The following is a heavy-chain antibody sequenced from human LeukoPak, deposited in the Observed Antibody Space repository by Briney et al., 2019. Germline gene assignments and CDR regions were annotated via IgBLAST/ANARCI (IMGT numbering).Heavy chain of an antibody. Sequence: SETLSLTCTVSGGSISSYCWSWIRQPPGKGLEWVGSVYHSGSTKYNLSLESRVTISIDTSKNQFSLKLSSVTAADTAVYYCARYRLEYCSSTNCLGWFDPWGQGTLVTVSS. CDR1: GGSISSYC. CDR2: VYHSGST. V-gene: IGHV4-59*01. D-gene: IGHD2-2*01. CDR3: ARYRLEYCSSTNCLGWFDP. J-gene: IGHJ5*02.